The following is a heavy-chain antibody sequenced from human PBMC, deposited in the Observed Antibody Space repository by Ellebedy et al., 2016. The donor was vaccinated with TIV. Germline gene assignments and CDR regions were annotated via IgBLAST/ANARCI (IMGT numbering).Heavy chain of an antibody. CDR3: ARDLRLRHGMDV. CDR2: IYYSGST. CDR1: GGSISSYY. D-gene: IGHD4-17*01. J-gene: IGHJ6*02. V-gene: IGHV4-59*01. Sequence: MPSETLSLTFTVSGGSISSYYWSWIRQPPGKGLEWIGYIYYSGSTNYNPSLKSRVTISVDTSKNQFSLKLSSVTAADTAVYYCARDLRLRHGMDVWGQGTTVTVSS.